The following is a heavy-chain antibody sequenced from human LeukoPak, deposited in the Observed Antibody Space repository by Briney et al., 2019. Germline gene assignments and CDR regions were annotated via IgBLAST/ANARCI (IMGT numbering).Heavy chain of an antibody. D-gene: IGHD3-10*01. CDR1: GLTFSSYA. J-gene: IGHJ4*02. Sequence: GGSLRLSCAASGLTFSSYAMSWVRQAPGKGLQWVSGISGSGGSTYYADSVKGRFTISRDNSKNTLYLQMNSLRAEDTAVYYCAKHGFGVFEGYWGQGTLVTVSS. CDR2: ISGSGGST. V-gene: IGHV3-23*01. CDR3: AKHGFGVFEGY.